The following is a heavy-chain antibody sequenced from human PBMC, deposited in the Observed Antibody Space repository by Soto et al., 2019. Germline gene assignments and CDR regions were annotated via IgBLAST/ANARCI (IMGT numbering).Heavy chain of an antibody. Sequence: PSETLSLTCTVSGGSVTTYYWSWIRQPPGKGLEWIGYASHSGSTNYSPTLRSRATISVDASKNQFSLKMNSVTASDSALYYCARQGFGELHGLVDVWGQGTTVTVSS. J-gene: IGHJ6*02. CDR2: ASHSGST. CDR1: GGSVTTYY. D-gene: IGHD3-10*01. V-gene: IGHV4-59*08. CDR3: ARQGFGELHGLVDV.